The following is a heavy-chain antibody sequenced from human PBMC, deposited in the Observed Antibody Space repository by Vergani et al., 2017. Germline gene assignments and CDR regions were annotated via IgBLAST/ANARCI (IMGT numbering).Heavy chain of an antibody. CDR3: ARWGNEKRLDS. D-gene: IGHD1-1*01. CDR2: IWYDGSNK. Sequence: QVQLVESEGGVVQPGRSLTLSCVASGFTFSSHGMHWVRQAPGKGLEWVAVIWYDGSNKYYGDSVKGRFTISRDNSTNTLYLQMNSLRVEDTAVYYCARWGNEKRLDSWGQGTLVTVFS. CDR1: GFTFSSHG. J-gene: IGHJ5*01. V-gene: IGHV3-33*01.